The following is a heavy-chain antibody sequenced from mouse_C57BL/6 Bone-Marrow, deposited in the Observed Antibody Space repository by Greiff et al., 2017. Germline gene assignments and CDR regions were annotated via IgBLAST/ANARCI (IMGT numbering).Heavy chain of an antibody. D-gene: IGHD1-1*01. J-gene: IGHJ2*01. CDR1: GYTLTSYW. V-gene: IGHV1-55*01. Sequence: VQLQQPGAELVKPGASVKMSCKASGYTLTSYWITWVKQRPGQGLEWIGDIYPGSGSTNYNEKFKSKATLTVDTSSSSAYMPLSSLTSADSAVYYCAILVRDYWGQGTTLTVAS. CDR3: AILVRDY. CDR2: IYPGSGST.